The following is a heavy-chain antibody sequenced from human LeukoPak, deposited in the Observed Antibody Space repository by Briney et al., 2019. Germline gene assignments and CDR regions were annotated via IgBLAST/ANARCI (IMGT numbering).Heavy chain of an antibody. CDR2: ISGDASVS. CDR3: AKAYSSSLYGDAFHI. Sequence: GGSLRLSCAASGFTFRFYAMTWVRQAPGKGLEWVSGISGDASVSKDADSVKGRFNISRDNSKNTLYLQLNSLRVEDTAIYYCAKAYSSSLYGDAFHIGGQGTMVTVSP. D-gene: IGHD6-13*01. CDR1: GFTFRFYA. J-gene: IGHJ3*02. V-gene: IGHV3-23*01.